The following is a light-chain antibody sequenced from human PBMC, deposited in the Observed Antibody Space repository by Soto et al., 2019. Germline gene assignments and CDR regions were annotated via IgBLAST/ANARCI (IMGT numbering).Light chain of an antibody. CDR2: RND. V-gene: IGLV1-47*01. J-gene: IGLJ3*02. CDR1: SSNIGSNY. CDR3: AAWDDSLSGWV. Sequence: QSVLTQPPSASGTPGQRVTISCSGSSSNIGSNYVYWYQQLPGTAPKLLINRNDERPSGVPDRFSGSKSGTSASLAISGVRSDDDADYYCAAWDDSLSGWVFGGGTKLTVL.